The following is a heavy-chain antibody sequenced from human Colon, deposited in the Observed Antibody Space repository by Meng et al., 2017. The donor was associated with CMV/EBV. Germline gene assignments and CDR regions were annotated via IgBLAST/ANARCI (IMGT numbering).Heavy chain of an antibody. CDR3: VRGGDLASQLPHGFDY. CDR2: IYHSETYDSGST. V-gene: IGHV4-59*01. D-gene: IGHD3-16*02. CDR1: DDSIRSYY. J-gene: IGHJ4*02. Sequence: SETLSLTCTVSDDSIRSYYWTWVRQTPERGLQWIGYIYHSETYDSGSTNYNPPLKTRVTMSLDTAKSQVFLSLASATAADTAVYYCVRGGDLASQLPHGFDYWGPGALVTVSS.